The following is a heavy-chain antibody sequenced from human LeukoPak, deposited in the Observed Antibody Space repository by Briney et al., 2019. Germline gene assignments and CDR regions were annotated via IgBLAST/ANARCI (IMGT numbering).Heavy chain of an antibody. Sequence: GGSLRLSCAASGFTISNFWMHWVRQARGKGLVWVALIYGDGSFTRYADSVKGRFTISRDNAKNTVYLQMNSLRVEDTAVYYCARVYETNGYLYWGQGSLVTVSS. V-gene: IGHV3-74*01. CDR2: IYGDGSFT. D-gene: IGHD3-22*01. CDR1: GFTISNFW. J-gene: IGHJ4*02. CDR3: ARVYETNGYLY.